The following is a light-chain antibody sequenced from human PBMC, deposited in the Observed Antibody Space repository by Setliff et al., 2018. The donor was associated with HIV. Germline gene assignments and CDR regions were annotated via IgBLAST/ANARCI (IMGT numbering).Light chain of an antibody. CDR1: SGDVGRYNL. CDR3: CSNTGSNTYV. CDR2: QAS. J-gene: IGLJ1*01. V-gene: IGLV2-23*01. Sequence: QSVLTQPASVSGSPGQSITISCTGTSGDVGRYNLVSWYQQQPGKPPKLMISQASKRPSGVSNRFSGSKSGNTASLTISGLQAEDEADYYCCSNTGSNTYVFGTGTRSPS.